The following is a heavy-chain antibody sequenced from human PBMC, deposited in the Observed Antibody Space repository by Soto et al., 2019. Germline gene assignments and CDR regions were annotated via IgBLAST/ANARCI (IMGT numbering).Heavy chain of an antibody. CDR2: IYYSGST. CDR3: ASETPTGSSWWYYFDY. J-gene: IGHJ4*02. CDR1: GGSVSSGSYY. D-gene: IGHD6-13*01. Sequence: PSETLSLTCTVSGGSVSSGSYYWSWIRQPPGKGLEWIGYIYYSGSTNYNPSLKSRVTISVDTAKNQFSLKLSSVTAADTAVYYCASETPTGSSWWYYFDYWGQGTLVTVSS. V-gene: IGHV4-61*01.